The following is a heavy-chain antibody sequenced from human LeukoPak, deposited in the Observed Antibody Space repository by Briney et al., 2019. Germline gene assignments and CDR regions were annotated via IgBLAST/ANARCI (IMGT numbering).Heavy chain of an antibody. Sequence: GGSLRLSCAASGFTFSSYNMNWVRQAPGKGLEWVSSINSGSTYINYADSVKGRFTISRHNSKNTLYLQMNSLRAEDTAVYYCARVAASSSGWYGDFDYWGQGTLVTVSS. CDR3: ARVAASSSGWYGDFDY. D-gene: IGHD6-19*01. CDR2: INSGSTYI. V-gene: IGHV3-21*04. J-gene: IGHJ4*02. CDR1: GFTFSSYN.